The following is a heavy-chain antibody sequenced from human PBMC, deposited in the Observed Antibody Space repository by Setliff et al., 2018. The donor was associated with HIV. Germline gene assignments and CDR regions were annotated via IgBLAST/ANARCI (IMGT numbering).Heavy chain of an antibody. D-gene: IGHD2-21*02. CDR1: GYTFTGYF. CDR3: AIGLICGGDCTWTVDY. J-gene: IGHJ4*02. V-gene: IGHV1-2*02. Sequence: ASVKVSCKASGYTFTGYFMHWVRQAPGQGLEWMGWINPNSGGTNYAQKFQGRVTMTRDTSISTAYMERSRLRSDDTAVYYCAIGLICGGDCTWTVDYWGQGTLVTVSS. CDR2: INPNSGGT.